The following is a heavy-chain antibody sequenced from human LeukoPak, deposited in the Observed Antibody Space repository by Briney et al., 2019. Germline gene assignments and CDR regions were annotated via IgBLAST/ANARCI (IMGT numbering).Heavy chain of an antibody. J-gene: IGHJ4*02. Sequence: GGSLRLSCAASGFTFSNYAMTWVRQAPGKGLEWVSAITGGGVSTFYADSLKGRFTISRDNSRNTLSLEITSLRAEDTGVYYCAKDRKKVVVTTRPDYWGQGTQVIVSS. V-gene: IGHV3-23*01. CDR2: ITGGGVST. D-gene: IGHD3-22*01. CDR3: AKDRKKVVVTTRPDY. CDR1: GFTFSNYA.